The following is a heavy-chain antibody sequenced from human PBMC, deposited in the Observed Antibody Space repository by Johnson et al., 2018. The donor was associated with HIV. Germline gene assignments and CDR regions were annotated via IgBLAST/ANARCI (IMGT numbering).Heavy chain of an antibody. Sequence: QVQLVESGGGVVQPGRSLRLSCAASGFTFSNYAMHWVRQAPGKGLEWVAVISYDGSNKYSADSVKGRFTISRDNSKNTLYLQMNSLRAEDTAVYYCARDRAHYYDSSGYYESGAFDIWGQGTMVTVSS. V-gene: IGHV3-30-3*01. J-gene: IGHJ3*02. D-gene: IGHD3-22*01. CDR3: ARDRAHYYDSSGYYESGAFDI. CDR1: GFTFSNYA. CDR2: ISYDGSNK.